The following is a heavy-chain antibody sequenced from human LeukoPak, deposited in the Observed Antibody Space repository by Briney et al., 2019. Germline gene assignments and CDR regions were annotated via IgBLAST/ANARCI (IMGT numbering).Heavy chain of an antibody. V-gene: IGHV3-23*01. J-gene: IGHJ4*02. CDR2: ISGSGGST. Sequence: GGSLRLSCAVSGITLSNYGMSWIRQAPGKGLEWVAGISGSGGSTYYADSVKGRFTISRHNPKNTLYLQMNGLRAEDTAVYFCAKRGVVIRVILVGFHKEAYYFESWGQGDLVTVSS. CDR3: AKRGVVIRVILVGFHKEAYYFES. CDR1: GITLSNYG. D-gene: IGHD3/OR15-3a*01.